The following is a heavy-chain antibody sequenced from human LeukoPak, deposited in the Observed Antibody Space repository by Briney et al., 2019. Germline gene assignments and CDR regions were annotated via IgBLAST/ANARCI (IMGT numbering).Heavy chain of an antibody. V-gene: IGHV3-9*01. CDR3: ARDATGPGAFDI. CDR2: ISWNSGSI. Sequence: GGSLRLSCAASGFTFDDYAMHWVRQAPGKGLEWVSGISWNSGSIGYADSVKGRFTISRDNAKNSLYLQMNSLRAEDTAVYYCARDATGPGAFDIWGQGTMVTVSS. CDR1: GFTFDDYA. J-gene: IGHJ3*02. D-gene: IGHD2-2*01.